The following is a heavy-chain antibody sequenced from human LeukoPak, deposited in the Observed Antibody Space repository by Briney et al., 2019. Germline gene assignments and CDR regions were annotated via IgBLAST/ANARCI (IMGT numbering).Heavy chain of an antibody. D-gene: IGHD1-26*01. CDR1: GDTFSYHS. J-gene: IGHJ5*02. CDR3: ARDNSVGDNAWWFDP. CDR2: IIPHVGSP. Sequence: ASVKVSCKTSGDTFSYHSISWVRQAPGQGLQWLGGIIPHVGSPRYSERFQGRVTMTRDMSTSTDYMELSSLRSEDTAIYYCARDNSVGDNAWWFDPWGQGTLVTVSS. V-gene: IGHV1-69*05.